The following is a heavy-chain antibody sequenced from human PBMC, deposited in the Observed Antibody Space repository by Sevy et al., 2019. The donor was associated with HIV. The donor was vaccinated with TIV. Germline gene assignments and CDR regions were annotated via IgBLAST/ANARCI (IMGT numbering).Heavy chain of an antibody. Sequence: GGSLRLSCAASGFTFSDYYMSWIRQAPGKGLEWVSYISSSGSTIYYADSVKGRFIISRDNAKNSLYLQMNSLRAEDTAVYYCARVYCSSTSCYAYYYYGMDVWGQGTTVTVSS. J-gene: IGHJ6*02. CDR2: ISSSGSTI. CDR1: GFTFSDYY. V-gene: IGHV3-11*01. D-gene: IGHD2-2*01. CDR3: ARVYCSSTSCYAYYYYGMDV.